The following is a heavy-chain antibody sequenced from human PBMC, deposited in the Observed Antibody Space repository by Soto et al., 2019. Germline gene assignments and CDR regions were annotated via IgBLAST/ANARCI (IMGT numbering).Heavy chain of an antibody. CDR3: ANRVLRTVFGLVTTTAIYFDF. CDR2: IYWDDDK. D-gene: IGHD3-3*01. Sequence: QITLNESGPTVVRPTETLTLTCRFSGFSLTTSGVGVGWIRQSPGKAPEWLALIYWDDDKRYSASLKSRLTITKATSKNQVVLTVSDLDSTDTAPYYCANRVLRTVFGLVTTTAIYFDFWGQGTPVAVSS. CDR1: GFSLTTSGVG. V-gene: IGHV2-5*02. J-gene: IGHJ4*02.